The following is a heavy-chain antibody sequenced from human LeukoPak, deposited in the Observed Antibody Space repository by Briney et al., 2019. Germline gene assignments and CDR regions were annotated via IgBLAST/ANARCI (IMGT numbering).Heavy chain of an antibody. CDR2: ITGSDGTS. CDR3: AKWGDYDILTGYYVPDY. CDR1: GFTFTNYA. Sequence: PGGSLRLSCVAFGFTFTNYAMSWVRQAPGKGLEWVSAITGSDGTSHYADSVKGRFTISRDNSKNTLYLQVNSLRAEDTAVYYCAKWGDYDILTGYYVPDYWGQGTLVTVSS. V-gene: IGHV3-23*01. J-gene: IGHJ4*02. D-gene: IGHD3-9*01.